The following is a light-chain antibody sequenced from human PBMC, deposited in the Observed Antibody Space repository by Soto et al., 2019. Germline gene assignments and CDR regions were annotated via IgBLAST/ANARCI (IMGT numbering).Light chain of an antibody. CDR3: LSYAGSYTCV. CDR1: SSDVGGYNY. CDR2: DVS. J-gene: IGLJ3*02. Sequence: QSVLTQPRSVSGSPGQSVTISCTGTSSDVGGYNYVSRYQLHPGTAPKLMIYDVSKRPSGVPDRFSGSKSGNKASLTISGLHAEDEGDYYCLSYAGSYTCVFGGGTKVTVL. V-gene: IGLV2-11*01.